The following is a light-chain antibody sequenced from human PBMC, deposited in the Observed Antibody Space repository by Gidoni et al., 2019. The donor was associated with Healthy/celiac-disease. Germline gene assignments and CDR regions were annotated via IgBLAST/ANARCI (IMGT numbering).Light chain of an antibody. CDR3: QKYNSAPALT. Sequence: DTPLTPSPSSLSASVGDRVTITCRASQGISNYSAWYQQKTGKVPKLLIYAASTVQSGVPSRFSDSGSETDFTLTISSLQPGDVATYYCQKYNSAPALTFGGGTKVEIK. CDR2: AAS. CDR1: QGISNY. J-gene: IGKJ4*01. V-gene: IGKV1-27*01.